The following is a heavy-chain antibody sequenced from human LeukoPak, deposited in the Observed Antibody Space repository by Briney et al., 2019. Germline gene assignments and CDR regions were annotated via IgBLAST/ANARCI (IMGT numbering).Heavy chain of an antibody. V-gene: IGHV1-2*02. CDR2: IIPNSGGT. D-gene: IGHD3-9*01. CDR1: GYTFTGYY. J-gene: IGHJ1*01. CDR3: ARVWVQYYDILTGYFGYFQH. Sequence: ASVKVSCKASGYTFTGYYMHWVRQAPGQGLEWMGWIIPNSGGTNYALKFQGRVTMTRDTSISTAYMELSRLRSDDTAVYYCARVWVQYYDILTGYFGYFQHWGQGTLVTVSS.